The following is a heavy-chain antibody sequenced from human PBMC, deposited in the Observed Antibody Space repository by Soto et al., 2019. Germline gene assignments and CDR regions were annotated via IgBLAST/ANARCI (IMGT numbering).Heavy chain of an antibody. CDR3: ARAAPITGTTMVRQVYFDY. D-gene: IGHD1-7*01. Sequence: QVQLQESGPGLVKPSQTLSLTCTVSGGSISSGGYYWSWIRQHPGKGLEWIGYIYYSGSTYYNPSLKSRVTISVDTSKNQFSLKLSSVTAADTAVYYCARAAPITGTTMVRQVYFDYWGQGTLVTVSS. J-gene: IGHJ4*02. V-gene: IGHV4-31*03. CDR1: GGSISSGGYY. CDR2: IYYSGST.